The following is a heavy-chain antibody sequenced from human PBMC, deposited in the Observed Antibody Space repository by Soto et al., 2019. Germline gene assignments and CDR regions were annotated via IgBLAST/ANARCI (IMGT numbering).Heavy chain of an antibody. Sequence: GALRLSCAASGFTFSSYAMSWVRQAPGKGLEWVSAISGSGGSTYYADSVKGRFTISRDNSKSTLYLQMNSLRAEDTAVYYCAKGQSCSGDSCYYYYYYMDVWG. CDR3: AKGQSCSGDSCYYYYYYMDV. V-gene: IGHV3-23*01. CDR1: GFTFSSYA. D-gene: IGHD2-15*01. CDR2: ISGSGGST. J-gene: IGHJ6*03.